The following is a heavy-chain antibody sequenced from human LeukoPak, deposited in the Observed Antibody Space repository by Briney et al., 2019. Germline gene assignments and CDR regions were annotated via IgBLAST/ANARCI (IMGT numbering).Heavy chain of an antibody. J-gene: IGHJ4*02. CDR2: IWYDGSNK. Sequence: GGSLRLSCAASGFTFSSYGMHWVRQAPGKGLEWVAVIWYDGSNKYYADSVKGRFTISRDNSKNTLYLQMNSLRAEDTVVYYCARETDSSGWPIDYWGQGTLVTVSS. CDR3: ARETDSSGWPIDY. D-gene: IGHD6-19*01. CDR1: GFTFSSYG. V-gene: IGHV3-33*01.